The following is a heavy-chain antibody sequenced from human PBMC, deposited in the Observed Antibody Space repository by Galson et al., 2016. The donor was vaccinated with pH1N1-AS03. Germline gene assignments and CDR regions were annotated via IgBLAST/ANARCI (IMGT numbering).Heavy chain of an antibody. J-gene: IGHJ3*02. CDR2: ITAYNGNS. D-gene: IGHD1-26*01. Sequence: SVKVSCKASGYTFSSYGISWVRQAPGQGLEWMGWITAYNGNSNYAQKLQGRLTMTTDTSTSTAYMELWSLRSDDTAVYYCARDQGSVRTTRAFDIWGQGTMVTVSS. CDR3: ARDQGSVRTTRAFDI. CDR1: GYTFSSYG. V-gene: IGHV1-18*04.